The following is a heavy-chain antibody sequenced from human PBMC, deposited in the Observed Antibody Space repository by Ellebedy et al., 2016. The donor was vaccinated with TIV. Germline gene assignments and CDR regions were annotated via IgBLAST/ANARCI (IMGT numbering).Heavy chain of an antibody. Sequence: ASVKVSXXASGYIFTNYGITWVRQAPGQGLEWMGGHTNYAQRFQGRVRVTTDASRSTGYMELRSLTSDDTAVYYCARTWTSVRGVLDVWGQGTTISVSS. D-gene: IGHD3-10*01. CDR3: ARTWTSVRGVLDV. CDR2: HT. J-gene: IGHJ6*02. V-gene: IGHV1-18*01. CDR1: GYIFTNYG.